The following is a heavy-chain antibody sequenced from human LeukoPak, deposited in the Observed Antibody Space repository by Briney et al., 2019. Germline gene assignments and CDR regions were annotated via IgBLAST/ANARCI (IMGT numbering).Heavy chain of an antibody. V-gene: IGHV3-30*18. CDR1: GFTFSSYG. Sequence: GGSLRLSCAASGFTFSSYGMHWVRQAPGKGLEWVAVISYDGSNKYYADSVKGRFTISRDNAKNSLYLQMNSLRAEDTALYYCAKAKYGDDAFDIWGQGTMVTVSS. D-gene: IGHD4-17*01. CDR2: ISYDGSNK. J-gene: IGHJ3*02. CDR3: AKAKYGDDAFDI.